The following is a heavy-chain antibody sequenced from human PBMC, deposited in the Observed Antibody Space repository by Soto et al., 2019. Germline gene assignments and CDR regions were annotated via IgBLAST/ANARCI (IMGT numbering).Heavy chain of an antibody. J-gene: IGHJ4*02. Sequence: GGSLRLSCAASGFTFSTYGIHWVRQAPGKGLEWVAVIWYDGTKKYYTDSVKGRFTLSRDNSKNTVYLQMNSLRAEDTAIYYCARDLYTTGTDYWGQGTLVTVSS. CDR1: GFTFSTYG. D-gene: IGHD1-1*01. CDR3: ARDLYTTGTDY. V-gene: IGHV3-33*01. CDR2: IWYDGTKK.